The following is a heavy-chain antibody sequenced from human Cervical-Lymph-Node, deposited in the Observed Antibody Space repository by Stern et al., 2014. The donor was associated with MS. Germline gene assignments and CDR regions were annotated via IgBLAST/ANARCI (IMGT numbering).Heavy chain of an antibody. D-gene: IGHD4-11*01. J-gene: IGHJ4*02. CDR3: AKDHYSTNSPFFDS. Sequence: MQLVESGGGVVQPGRSLRVSCAASGFTFSTYAMHWVRQAPGKGLEWVALMSYGGDNIYYADSVKGRFTISRDNSKNTLYLQMNSLRTEDTAVYYCAKDHYSTNSPFFDSWGQGALVTVSS. V-gene: IGHV3-30*18. CDR2: MSYGGDNI. CDR1: GFTFSTYA.